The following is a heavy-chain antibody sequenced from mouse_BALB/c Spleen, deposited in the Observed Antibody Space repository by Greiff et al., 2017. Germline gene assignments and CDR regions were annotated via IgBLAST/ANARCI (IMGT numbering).Heavy chain of an antibody. J-gene: IGHJ1*01. Sequence: EVMLVESGGGLVKPGGSLKLSCAASGFTFSDYYMYWVRQTPEKRLEWVATISDGGSYTYYPDSVKGRFTISRDNAKNNLYLQMSSLKSEDTAMYYCARAYYGSRDWYFDVWGAGTTVTVSS. CDR1: GFTFSDYY. V-gene: IGHV5-4*02. CDR2: ISDGGSYT. CDR3: ARAYYGSRDWYFDV. D-gene: IGHD1-1*01.